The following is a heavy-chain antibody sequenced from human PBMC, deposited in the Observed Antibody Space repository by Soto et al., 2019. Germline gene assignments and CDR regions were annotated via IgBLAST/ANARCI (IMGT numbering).Heavy chain of an antibody. CDR2: TSGSSEDT. Sequence: EVQLLESGGGLVQPGGSLRLSCAASGFTVSNYGISWVGQAPGKGLEWVSGTSGSSEDTYYADSVKGRFTISRDNSKNTVYLQMNSLRAEDTAVYYCAKWAGFGAYWGQGTLVTVSS. J-gene: IGHJ4*02. D-gene: IGHD3-10*01. V-gene: IGHV3-23*01. CDR3: AKWAGFGAY. CDR1: GFTVSNYG.